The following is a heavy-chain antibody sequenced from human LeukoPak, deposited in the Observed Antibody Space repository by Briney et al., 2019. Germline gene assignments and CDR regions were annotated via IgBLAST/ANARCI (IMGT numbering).Heavy chain of an antibody. CDR2: IYYSGST. CDR1: GGSVSSGSYY. J-gene: IGHJ6*04. D-gene: IGHD1-1*01. CDR3: ARDKEIGSRYNRNLHHYYGMDV. Sequence: SETLSLTCTVSGGSVSSGSYYWSWIRQPPGKGLEWIGYIYYSGSTNYNPSLKSRVTISVDTSKNQFSLKLSSVTAADTAVYYCARDKEIGSRYNRNLHHYYGMDVWGKGTTVTVSS. V-gene: IGHV4-61*01.